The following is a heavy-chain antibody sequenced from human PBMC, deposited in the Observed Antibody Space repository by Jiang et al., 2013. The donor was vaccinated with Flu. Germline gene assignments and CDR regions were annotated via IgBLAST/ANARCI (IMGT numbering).Heavy chain of an antibody. Sequence: PGLVKPSETLSLTCTVSGGSFSSSNYYWGWIRQPPGKGLEWIGSIYYSGSTYYNTSLKNRVTISVDTSKNQFSLKLRSVTAADTAVFYCARSFSSYNSDYYPYFAYWGQGALVTVSS. CDR2: IYYSGST. CDR3: ARSFSSYNSDYYPYFAY. V-gene: IGHV4-39*07. D-gene: IGHD4-11*01. J-gene: IGHJ4*02. CDR1: GGSFSSSNYY.